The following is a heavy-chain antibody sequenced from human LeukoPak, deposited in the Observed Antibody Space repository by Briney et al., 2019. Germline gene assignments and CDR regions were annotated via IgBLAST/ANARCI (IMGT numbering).Heavy chain of an antibody. Sequence: GGSLRLSCAASGFTFSSYAMHWVRQAPGKGLEWVAVISYDGSNKYYVDSVKGRFTISRDNSKNTLYLQMNSLRAEDTAVYYCARDQGGGSVDYWGQGTLVTVSS. CDR2: ISYDGSNK. CDR1: GFTFSSYA. CDR3: ARDQGGGSVDY. J-gene: IGHJ4*02. D-gene: IGHD2-15*01. V-gene: IGHV3-30-3*01.